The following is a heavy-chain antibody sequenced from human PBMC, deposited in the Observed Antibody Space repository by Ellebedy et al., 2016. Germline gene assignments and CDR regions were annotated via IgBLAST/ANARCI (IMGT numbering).Heavy chain of an antibody. Sequence: SETLSLTXTVSGGSISGYYWSWIRQSPGMGLEWIGYIHYRGNTDYNPSLKSRVSISVDTSQNQFSLELTSVTAADTAIYYCTRDRVGTTDVWGQGTLVTVSS. D-gene: IGHD1-26*01. CDR1: GGSISGYY. J-gene: IGHJ4*02. CDR3: TRDRVGTTDV. CDR2: IHYRGNT. V-gene: IGHV4-59*01.